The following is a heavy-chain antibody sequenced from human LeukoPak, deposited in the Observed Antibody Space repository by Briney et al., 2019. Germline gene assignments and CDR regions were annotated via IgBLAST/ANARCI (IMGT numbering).Heavy chain of an antibody. CDR3: ARDSYYYDSSGGY. V-gene: IGHV3-53*01. CDR1: GFTFSTYT. D-gene: IGHD3-22*01. J-gene: IGHJ4*02. Sequence: TGGSLRLSCAASGFTFSTYTMSWVRQSPGKGLEWVSVIYSGGSTYYADSVKGRFTISRDNSKNTLYLQMNSLRAEDTAVYYCARDSYYYDSSGGYWGQGTLVTVSS. CDR2: IYSGGST.